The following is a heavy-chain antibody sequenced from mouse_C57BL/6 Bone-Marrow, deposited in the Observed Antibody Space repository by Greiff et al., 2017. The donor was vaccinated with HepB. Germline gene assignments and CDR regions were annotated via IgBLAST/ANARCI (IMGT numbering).Heavy chain of an antibody. CDR1: GYTFTDYY. J-gene: IGHJ4*01. CDR2: INPNNGGT. D-gene: IGHD1-1*01. V-gene: IGHV1-26*01. Sequence: EVQLQQSGPELVKPGASVKISCKASGYTFTDYYMNWVRQSHGKSLEWIGDINPNNGGTSYNQKVKGKATLTVDKSSSTAYMELRSLTSEDSAVYYCAVNYYGSSYRDYYAMDYWGQGTSDTVSS. CDR3: AVNYYGSSYRDYYAMDY.